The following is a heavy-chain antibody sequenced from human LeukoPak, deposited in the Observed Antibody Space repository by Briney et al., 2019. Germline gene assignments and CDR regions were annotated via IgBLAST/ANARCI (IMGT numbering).Heavy chain of an antibody. D-gene: IGHD2-15*01. V-gene: IGHV4-39*07. Sequence: PSETLSLTCTVSGGSICSNDYWGWIRQPPGKGLEWIGSIYYSGNSYYNPSLKSRVTMSIDTSKNQFSLKVNSVTAADTAVYYCASLLGYCSGNRCPSSANYYYYMDVWGKGTTVTVSS. J-gene: IGHJ6*03. CDR2: IYYSGNS. CDR3: ASLLGYCSGNRCPSSANYYYYMDV. CDR1: GGSICSNDY.